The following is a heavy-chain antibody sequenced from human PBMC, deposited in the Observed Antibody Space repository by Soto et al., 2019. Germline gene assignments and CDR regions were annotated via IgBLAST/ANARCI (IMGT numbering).Heavy chain of an antibody. CDR2: IWYDGSNK. J-gene: IGHJ4*02. CDR1: GFTFSSYG. D-gene: IGHD3-22*01. V-gene: IGHV3-33*01. Sequence: GGSLRLSCAASGFTFSSYGMHWVRQAPGKGLEWVAVIWYDGSNKYYADSVKGRFTISRDNSKNTLYLQMNSLRAEDTAVYYCARPYAPYDSSGPGFDYWGQGTLVTVSS. CDR3: ARPYAPYDSSGPGFDY.